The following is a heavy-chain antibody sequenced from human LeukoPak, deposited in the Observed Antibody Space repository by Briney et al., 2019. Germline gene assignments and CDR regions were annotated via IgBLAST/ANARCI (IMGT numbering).Heavy chain of an antibody. CDR3: ARGKEYQLLPFDY. Sequence: PSETLSLTCAVSGGSISSGGYSWSWIRQPPGKGLEWIGYIYHSGSTYYNPSLKSRVTISVDSSKNQFSLKLSSVTAADTAVYYCARGKEYQLLPFDYWGQGTLVTVSS. CDR1: GGSISSGGYS. D-gene: IGHD2-2*01. CDR2: IYHSGST. V-gene: IGHV4-30-2*01. J-gene: IGHJ4*02.